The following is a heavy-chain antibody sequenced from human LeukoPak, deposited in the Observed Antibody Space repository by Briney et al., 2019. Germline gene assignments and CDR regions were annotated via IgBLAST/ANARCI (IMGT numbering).Heavy chain of an antibody. Sequence: GRSLRLSCAASGFTFSSYGMHWVRQAPGKGLEWVAVISYDGSNKYYADSVKGRFTISRGNSKNTLYLQMNSLRAEDTAVYYCAKRYSSGWYYFDYWGQGTLVTVSS. V-gene: IGHV3-30*18. CDR2: ISYDGSNK. J-gene: IGHJ4*02. D-gene: IGHD6-19*01. CDR3: AKRYSSGWYYFDY. CDR1: GFTFSSYG.